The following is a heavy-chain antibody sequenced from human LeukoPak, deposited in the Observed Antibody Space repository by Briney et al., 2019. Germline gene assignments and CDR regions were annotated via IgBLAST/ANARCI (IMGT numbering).Heavy chain of an antibody. J-gene: IGHJ5*02. CDR1: GGSISSSSYY. D-gene: IGHD1-14*01. Sequence: SETLSLTCTVSGGSISSSSYYWGWIRQPPGKGLVWIGSIYYSGGTYYNPSLKSRVTISVDTSKNQFSLKLSSMTAADTAVYYCARVGRRTRLIDPWGQGTLVTVSS. V-gene: IGHV4-39*07. CDR2: IYYSGGT. CDR3: ARVGRRTRLIDP.